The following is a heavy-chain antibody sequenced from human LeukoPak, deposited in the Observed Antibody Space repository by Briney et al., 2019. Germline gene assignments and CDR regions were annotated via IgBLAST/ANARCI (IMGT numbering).Heavy chain of an antibody. CDR1: GGTFSSYA. Sequence: ASVKVSCKASGGTFSSYAISWVRQAPGQGLEWMGWINPNSGGTNYAQKFQGRVTMTRDTSISTAYMELSRLRSDDTAVYYCARQGSSGYPRPYYFDYWGQGTLVTVSS. CDR2: INPNSGGT. J-gene: IGHJ4*02. V-gene: IGHV1-2*02. CDR3: ARQGSSGYPRPYYFDY. D-gene: IGHD3-22*01.